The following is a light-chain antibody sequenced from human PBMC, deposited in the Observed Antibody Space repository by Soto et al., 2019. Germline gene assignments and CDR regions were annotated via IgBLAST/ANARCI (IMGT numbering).Light chain of an antibody. CDR3: YQYKIASHT. V-gene: IGKV1-5*01. J-gene: IGKJ4*01. Sequence: DIQMTQSPSTLSASVGDRVTITCRASQSISSWLAWYQQKPGKAPKLLIYDASSLESGVPSRFSGSGSGTEFTHSVRSLQPDNVATYYWYQYKIASHTFGGGTKVEFK. CDR2: DAS. CDR1: QSISSW.